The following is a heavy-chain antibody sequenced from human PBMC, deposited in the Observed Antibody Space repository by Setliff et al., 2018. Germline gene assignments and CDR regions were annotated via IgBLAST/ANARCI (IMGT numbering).Heavy chain of an antibody. CDR3: ARGIITMVRGVITFSYYFDY. J-gene: IGHJ4*02. V-gene: IGHV4-4*07. Sequence: PSESLSLTRTVSGGSISSYSWSWIRQPAGKGLEWIGRISTSGNTNYNPSLKSRVTMSVDTSQNQFSLKLSSVTAADTAVYYCARGIITMVRGVITFSYYFDYWGQGTLVTVSS. CDR1: GGSISSYS. D-gene: IGHD3-10*01. CDR2: ISTSGNT.